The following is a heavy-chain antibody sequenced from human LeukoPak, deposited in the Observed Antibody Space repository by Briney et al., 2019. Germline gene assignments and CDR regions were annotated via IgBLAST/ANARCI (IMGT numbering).Heavy chain of an antibody. Sequence: PGGSLRLSCAASGFTFSSYWMSWVRQAPGKGLEWVANIKQDGSEKYYVDSVKGRFTISRDNAKNSLYLQMNSLRAEDTAVYYCARDAHYYDILTGSMGYYGMDVWGQGTTVTVSS. V-gene: IGHV3-7*01. CDR3: ARDAHYYDILTGSMGYYGMDV. CDR2: IKQDGSEK. CDR1: GFTFSSYW. J-gene: IGHJ6*02. D-gene: IGHD3-9*01.